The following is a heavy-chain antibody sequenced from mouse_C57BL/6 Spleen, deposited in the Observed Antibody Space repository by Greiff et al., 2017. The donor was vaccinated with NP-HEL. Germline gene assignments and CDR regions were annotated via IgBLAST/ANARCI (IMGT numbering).Heavy chain of an antibody. CDR2: IYPGGGYT. D-gene: IGHD1-1*01. CDR3: ARGYYGSSPSYFDY. CDR1: GYTFTNYW. Sequence: VQLQQSGAELVRPGTSVKMSCKASGYTFTNYWIGWAKQRPGHGLEWIGDIYPGGGYTNYNEKFKGKATLTADKSSSTAYMQFSSLTSEDSAIYYCARGYYGSSPSYFDYWGQGTTLTVSS. V-gene: IGHV1-63*01. J-gene: IGHJ2*01.